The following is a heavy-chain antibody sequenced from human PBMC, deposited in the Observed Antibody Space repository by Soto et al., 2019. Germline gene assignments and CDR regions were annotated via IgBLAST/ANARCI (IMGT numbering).Heavy chain of an antibody. CDR3: ARTMVRGASFDY. CDR2: ISGSGGST. CDR1: GFTLSSYA. Sequence: PGRSLRLSFAASGFTLSSYAMSWVRQAPGKGLEWVSAISGSGGSTYYADSVKGRFTISRDNSKNTMYLQMNSLRAEDTAVYYCARTMVRGASFDYCGPGTLVTVS. D-gene: IGHD3-10*01. J-gene: IGHJ4*02. V-gene: IGHV3-23*01.